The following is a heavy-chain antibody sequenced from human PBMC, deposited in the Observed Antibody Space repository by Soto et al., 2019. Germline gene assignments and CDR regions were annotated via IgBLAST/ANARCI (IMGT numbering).Heavy chain of an antibody. V-gene: IGHV4-4*02. CDR3: VNAPDSYCCNGRDV. CDR2: NHYSRRT. Sequence: PSETLSLTCAASGGSISSSNWWRRDPQPPGKALAWSNKNHYSRRTHNTPSLKSRVTISVDKSKNQFSLKLSSVTAADTAVYYCVNAPDSYCCNGRDVWGRGTTVAVAS. J-gene: IGHJ6*02. CDR1: GGSISSSNW.